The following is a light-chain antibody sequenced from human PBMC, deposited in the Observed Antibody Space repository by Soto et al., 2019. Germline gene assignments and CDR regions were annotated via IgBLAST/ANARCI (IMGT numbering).Light chain of an antibody. CDR1: SSDVGGYNY. V-gene: IGLV2-14*01. CDR3: SSYTSSSTWV. J-gene: IGLJ1*01. CDR2: DVS. Sequence: QSALTQPASVSGSPGQSITISCTGTSSDVGGYNYVSWYQQHPGKAPKLMIYDVSNRPSGVSNRFSGSKSGNTASLTISGLQAEDEADSYCSSYTSSSTWVFGTGTKLTVL.